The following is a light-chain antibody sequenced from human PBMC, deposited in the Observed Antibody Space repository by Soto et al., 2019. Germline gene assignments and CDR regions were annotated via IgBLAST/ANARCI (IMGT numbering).Light chain of an antibody. CDR3: NSYSSTSFYV. CDR2: QVT. CDR1: GSDIATFNY. V-gene: IGLV2-14*01. J-gene: IGLJ1*01. Sequence: QSVLVQPASMSGSPGQSITISCTGSGSDIATFNYVSWYQQYPGKAPKLLIYQVTSRASGVSHRFSGSKSGNTAALTISGLQPEDEAEYYCNSYSSTSFYVFGTGTKVTVL.